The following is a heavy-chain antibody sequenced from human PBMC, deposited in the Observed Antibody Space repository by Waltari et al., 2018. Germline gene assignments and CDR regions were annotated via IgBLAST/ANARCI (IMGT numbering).Heavy chain of an antibody. Sequence: QVQLVQSGAEVKKPGASVKVSCKASGYTFTGYDMPWVRQAPGQGLEWMGWINPNSGGTNYAQKFQGRVTMTRDTSISTAYMELSRLRSDDTAVYYCARLKYAVGAPYYFDYWGQGTLVTVSS. J-gene: IGHJ4*02. CDR1: GYTFTGYD. D-gene: IGHD1-26*01. CDR2: INPNSGGT. CDR3: ARLKYAVGAPYYFDY. V-gene: IGHV1-2*02.